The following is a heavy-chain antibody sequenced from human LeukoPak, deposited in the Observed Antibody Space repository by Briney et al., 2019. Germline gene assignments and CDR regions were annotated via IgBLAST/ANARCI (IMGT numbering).Heavy chain of an antibody. J-gene: IGHJ4*02. CDR1: GYTFTGYY. D-gene: IGHD6-19*01. CDR2: INPNSGGT. CDR3: ARDGDGREQWLADY. Sequence: ASVKVSCKASGYTFTGYYMHWVRQAPGQGLEWMGRINPNSGGTNYAQKFQGRVTMTGDTSISTAYMELSRLRSDDTAVYYCARDGDGREQWLADYWGQGTLVTVSS. V-gene: IGHV1-2*06.